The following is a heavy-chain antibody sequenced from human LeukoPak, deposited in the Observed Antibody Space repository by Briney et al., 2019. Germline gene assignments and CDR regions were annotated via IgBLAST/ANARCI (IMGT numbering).Heavy chain of an antibody. D-gene: IGHD2-2*01. CDR1: GFTFSSYA. CDR2: ISGSGGST. Sequence: GGSLRLSCAASGFTFSSYAMSWVRQAPGKGLEWVSAISGSGGSTYYADSVKGRFIICRDNSKNTLYLQMNRLRTQDTAVYYCAGDCSSTSCNGGYWGQGTLVTVSS. J-gene: IGHJ4*02. CDR3: AGDCSSTSCNGGY. V-gene: IGHV3-23*01.